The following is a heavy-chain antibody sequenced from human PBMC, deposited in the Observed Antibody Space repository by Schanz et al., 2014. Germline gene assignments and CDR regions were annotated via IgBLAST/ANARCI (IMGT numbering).Heavy chain of an antibody. CDR2: IKEDGSKK. J-gene: IGHJ3*02. V-gene: IGHV3-7*01. D-gene: IGHD2-8*01. CDR1: GFTFTGHW. Sequence: EVQLVESGGGLVKPGGSLRLSCAASGFTFTGHWMSWVRQAPGKGLEWVANIKEDGSKKYYVDSVRGRFTISRDNAKNSLFLQMNSLRADDTAVYYCARDMLRRYGALEIWGRGTMVTVSS. CDR3: ARDMLRRYGALEI.